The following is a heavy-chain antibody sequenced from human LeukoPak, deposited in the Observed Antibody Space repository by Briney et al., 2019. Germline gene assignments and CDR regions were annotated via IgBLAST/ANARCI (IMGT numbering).Heavy chain of an antibody. CDR1: GFTFSSYE. J-gene: IGHJ4*02. V-gene: IGHV3-48*03. CDR2: ISSSGNTI. CDR3: AREGFTLDY. Sequence: GGSLRLSCAASGFTFSSYEMNWVRQAPGKGLEWVSYISSSGNTIYYADSVKGRFTISRDNAKNSLYLQMNSLRAEDTAVYYCAREGFTLDYWGQGTLVTVSS.